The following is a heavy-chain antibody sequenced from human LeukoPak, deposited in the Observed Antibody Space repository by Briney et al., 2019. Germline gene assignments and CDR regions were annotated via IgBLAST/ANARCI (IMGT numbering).Heavy chain of an antibody. CDR2: INPNSGGT. CDR3: ASSLCGWYCFDY. J-gene: IGHJ4*02. V-gene: IGHV1-2*06. Sequence: GASVKVSCKASGYTFTGYYMHWVRQAPGQGLEWMGRINPNSGGTNYAQKFQGRVTMTRDTSISTAYMELSGLRSDDTAVYYCASSLCGWYCFDYWGQGTLVTVSS. CDR1: GYTFTGYY. D-gene: IGHD6-19*01.